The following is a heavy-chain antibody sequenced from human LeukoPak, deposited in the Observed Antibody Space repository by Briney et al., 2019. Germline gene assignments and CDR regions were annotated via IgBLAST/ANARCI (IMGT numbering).Heavy chain of an antibody. J-gene: IGHJ3*02. CDR2: IYYSGST. D-gene: IGHD2-15*01. V-gene: IGHV4-39*01. CDR1: GGSISSSSYY. Sequence: SETLSLTCTVSGGSISSSSYYWGWLRQPPGKGLEWIGSIYYSGSTYYNPSLKSRVTISVDTSKNQFSLKLSSVTAADTAVYYCARGPPIVVVVAATPNKVDAFDIWGQGTMVTVSS. CDR3: ARGPPIVVVVAATPNKVDAFDI.